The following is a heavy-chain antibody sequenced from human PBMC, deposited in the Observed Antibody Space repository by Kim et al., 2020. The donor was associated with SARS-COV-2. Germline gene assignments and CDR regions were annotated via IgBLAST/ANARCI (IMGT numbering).Heavy chain of an antibody. CDR3: ARSGHDSNWYPFDY. CDR1: GFTFSSWS. J-gene: IGHJ4*02. D-gene: IGHD4-4*01. Sequence: GGSLRLSCAASGFTFSSWSMNWVRQAPGKGLELISLISTSASITYYADSVKGRFTISRDNAQSLLYLQMNNLRDDDAAVYFCARSGHDSNWYPFDYWGQGALVTVSS. V-gene: IGHV3-48*02. CDR2: ISTSASIT.